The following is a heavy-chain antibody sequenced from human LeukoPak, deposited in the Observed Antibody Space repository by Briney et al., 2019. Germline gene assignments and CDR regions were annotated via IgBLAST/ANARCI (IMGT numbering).Heavy chain of an antibody. V-gene: IGHV1-18*01. D-gene: IGHD2-2*01. CDR2: ISAYNGNT. CDR3: ARDARCSSTSCPKGWFDP. Sequence: GASVKVSRKASGYTFTSYGISWVRQAPGQGLEWMGWISAYNGNTNYAQKLQGRVTMTTDTSTNTAYMELRSLRSDDTAVYYCARDARCSSTSCPKGWFDPWGQGTLVTVSS. CDR1: GYTFTSYG. J-gene: IGHJ5*02.